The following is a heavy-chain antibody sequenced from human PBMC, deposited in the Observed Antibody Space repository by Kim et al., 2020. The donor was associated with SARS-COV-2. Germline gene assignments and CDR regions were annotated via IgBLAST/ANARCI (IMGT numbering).Heavy chain of an antibody. J-gene: IGHJ4*02. V-gene: IGHV3-30*07. D-gene: IGHD3-10*01. Sequence: APPVKGRFTLARDNSKNTLYLQMNSLRAEDTAVYYCARDFRFGELSPDFDYWGQGTLVTVSS. CDR3: ARDFRFGELSPDFDY.